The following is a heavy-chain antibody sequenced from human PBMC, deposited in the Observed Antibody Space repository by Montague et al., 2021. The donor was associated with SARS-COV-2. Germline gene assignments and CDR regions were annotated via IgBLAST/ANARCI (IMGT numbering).Heavy chain of an antibody. D-gene: IGHD1-1*01. CDR3: AGVGSQVVPGTWEYFQH. CDR2: IYHSGST. J-gene: IGHJ1*01. Sequence: SETLSLTCAVSGGPITSYYWNWIRQPPGKGLEYIGYIYHSGSTTYNPSLKSRVSISVDTSKNQFSLKLRSVTAADTAVYYCAGVGSQVVPGTWEYFQHWGQGILVSVSS. CDR1: GGPITSYY. V-gene: IGHV4-59*01.